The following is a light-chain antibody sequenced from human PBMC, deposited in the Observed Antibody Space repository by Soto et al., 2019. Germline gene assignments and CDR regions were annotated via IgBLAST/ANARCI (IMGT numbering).Light chain of an antibody. CDR2: GLS. J-gene: IGLJ1*01. V-gene: IGLV2-14*01. CDR1: SSDVGSYNY. CDR3: SSYTDSSTL. Sequence: QSALTQPASVSGSPGQSITISCTGTSSDVGSYNYVSWYQQHPGKAPKLMIYGLSDRPSGISSRFSGSKSGNTASLTISGLQTEDEADYYCSSYTDSSTLFGTGTKLTVL.